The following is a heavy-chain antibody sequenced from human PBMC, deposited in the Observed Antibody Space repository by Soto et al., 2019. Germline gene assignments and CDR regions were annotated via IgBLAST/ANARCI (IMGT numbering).Heavy chain of an antibody. D-gene: IGHD2-21*01. CDR3: AREGRPWGGGDCYDY. V-gene: IGHV1-46*01. J-gene: IGHJ4*02. Sequence: ASVKVSCKASGYTFTSYYMHWVRQAPGQGLEWMGIINPSGGSTSYAQKFQGRVTMTRDTSTSTVYMELSSLRSEDTAVYYCAREGRPWGGGDCYDYWGQGTLVTVSS. CDR1: GYTFTSYY. CDR2: INPSGGST.